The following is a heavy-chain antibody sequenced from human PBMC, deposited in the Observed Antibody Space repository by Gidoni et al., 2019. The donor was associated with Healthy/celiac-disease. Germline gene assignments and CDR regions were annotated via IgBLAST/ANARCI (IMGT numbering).Heavy chain of an antibody. CDR3: ARDPLQIMTTVTDDAFDI. CDR1: GYTFTGYY. D-gene: IGHD4-17*01. V-gene: IGHV1-2*02. CDR2: INPNSGGT. J-gene: IGHJ3*02. Sequence: QVQLVQSGAEVKKPGASVKVSCKASGYTFTGYYMHWVRQAPGQGLEWMGWINPNSGGTNYAQKFQGRVTMTRDTSISTAYMELSRLRSDDTAVYYCARDPLQIMTTVTDDAFDIWGQGTMVTVSS.